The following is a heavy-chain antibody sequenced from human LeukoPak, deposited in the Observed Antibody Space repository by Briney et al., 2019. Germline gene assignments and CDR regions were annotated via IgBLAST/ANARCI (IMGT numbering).Heavy chain of an antibody. CDR1: GFDLSNYG. D-gene: IGHD6-25*01. V-gene: IGHV3-33*01. CDR3: ARGTGAKRYYFDL. CDR2: IWYDGSNR. Sequence: TGGSLRLSCAASGFDLSNYGMHWVRQAPGKGLEWVTVIWYDGSNRYYADSVKGRITISRDTSENTVSLQINNVKVDDTAMYYCARGTGAKRYYFDLWGQGILVTVSS. J-gene: IGHJ4*02.